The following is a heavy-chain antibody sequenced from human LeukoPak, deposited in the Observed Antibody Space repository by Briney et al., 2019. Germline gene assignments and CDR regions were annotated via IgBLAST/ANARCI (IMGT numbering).Heavy chain of an antibody. CDR3: ARVGSYYFDY. Sequence: SVKVSCKASGGTFSSYAISWVRQAPGQGLEWMGRIIPIFGTANYAQKFQGRVTITTDESTSTAYMELSSLGSEDTAVYYCARVGSYYFDYWGQGTLVTVSS. CDR1: GGTFSSYA. CDR2: IIPIFGTA. J-gene: IGHJ4*02. V-gene: IGHV1-69*05. D-gene: IGHD1-26*01.